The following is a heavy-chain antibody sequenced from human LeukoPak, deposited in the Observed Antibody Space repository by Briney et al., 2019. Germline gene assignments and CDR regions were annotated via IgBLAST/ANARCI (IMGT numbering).Heavy chain of an antibody. CDR3: ARGIAVAGTFYYYGMDV. CDR1: GFTFTSYD. CDR2: MNPNSGNT. Sequence: ASVKVSCKASGFTFTSYDINWVRQATGQGLEWMGWMNPNSGNTGYAQKFQGRVTMTRNTSISTAYMELSSLRSEDTAVYYCARGIAVAGTFYYYGMDVWGQGTTVTVSS. D-gene: IGHD6-19*01. V-gene: IGHV1-8*01. J-gene: IGHJ6*02.